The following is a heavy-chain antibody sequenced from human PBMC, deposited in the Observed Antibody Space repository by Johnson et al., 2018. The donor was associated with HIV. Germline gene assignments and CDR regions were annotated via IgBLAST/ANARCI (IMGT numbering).Heavy chain of an antibody. CDR1: GFTFSTYG. CDR3: VRVRTTMILGFDI. CDR2: IRYDGNNK. Sequence: QVQLVESGGGVVQPGGSLRLSCAASGFTFSTYGMHWVRQAPGKGLEWVAFIRYDGNNKYYADFVKGRFTISRDNSKDTLYLQMNSLRDEDTAVYYCVRVRTTMILGFDIWGQGTMVTVSS. J-gene: IGHJ3*02. V-gene: IGHV3-30*02. D-gene: IGHD3-22*01.